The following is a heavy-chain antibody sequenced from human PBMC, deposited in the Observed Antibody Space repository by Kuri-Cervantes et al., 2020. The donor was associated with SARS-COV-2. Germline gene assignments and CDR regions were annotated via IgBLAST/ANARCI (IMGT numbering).Heavy chain of an antibody. Sequence: GGSLRLSCTASGFTFSSYAMTWVRQAPGKGLEWVSGISGGGSTYYADPVKGRFSISRDNSKKTLYLQMNSLRGEDTAVYYCARDEYYYDSSGHFDYWGQGTLVTVSS. CDR3: ARDEYYYDSSGHFDY. CDR1: GFTFSSYA. CDR2: ISGGGST. V-gene: IGHV3-23*01. D-gene: IGHD3-22*01. J-gene: IGHJ4*02.